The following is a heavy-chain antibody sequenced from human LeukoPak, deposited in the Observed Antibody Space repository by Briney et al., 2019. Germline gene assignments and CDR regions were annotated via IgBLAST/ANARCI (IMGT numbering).Heavy chain of an antibody. D-gene: IGHD6-19*01. CDR2: IKQDGSEK. J-gene: IGHJ3*02. V-gene: IGHV3-7*01. CDR1: GFTFSSYW. Sequence: GGSLRLSCAASGFTFSSYWMSWVRQAPGKGLEWVASIKQDGSEKYYVDSLKGRFTISRDNAKNSLDLQMTSLSAEDTAVYYCAREGRAVAGSAFDIWGQGTMVTVSS. CDR3: AREGRAVAGSAFDI.